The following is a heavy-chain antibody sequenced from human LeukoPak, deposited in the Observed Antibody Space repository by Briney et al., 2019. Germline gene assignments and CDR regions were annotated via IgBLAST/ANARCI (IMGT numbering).Heavy chain of an antibody. CDR3: ARENDFSGAFPPYMDV. CDR2: VSTRGNT. D-gene: IGHD3-3*01. CDR1: GGSISSGSYY. J-gene: IGHJ6*03. Sequence: SETLSLTCTVSGGSISSGSYYWSWIWQPAGQGLEWIGRVSTRGNTDYNPSLKSRVTMSIDTSKKQFSLKLSSVTAADTAVYYCARENDFSGAFPPYMDVWGKGTTVTISS. V-gene: IGHV4-61*02.